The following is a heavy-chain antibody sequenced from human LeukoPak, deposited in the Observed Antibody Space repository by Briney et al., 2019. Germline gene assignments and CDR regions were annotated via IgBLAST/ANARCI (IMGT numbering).Heavy chain of an antibody. D-gene: IGHD3-16*01. CDR3: ARARLTDYVWGRRTFDI. CDR1: EFSVGSNY. Sequence: GGSLRLSCAASEFSVGSNYMTWVRQAPGKGLEWVSYISSSGSTIYYADSLKGRFTISRDNAKKSLYLQMTSLRAEDTAVYYCARARLTDYVWGRRTFDIWGQGTMVTISS. J-gene: IGHJ3*02. V-gene: IGHV3-48*03. CDR2: ISSSGSTI.